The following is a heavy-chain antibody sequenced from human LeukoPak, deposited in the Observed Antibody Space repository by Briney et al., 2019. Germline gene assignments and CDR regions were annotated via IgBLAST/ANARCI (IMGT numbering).Heavy chain of an antibody. CDR2: INHSGST. CDR3: ARGKGWNYPYYYYYYMDV. Sequence: PSETLSLTCAVYGGSFSGYYWSWIRQPPGKGLEWIGEINHSGSTNYNPSLKSRVTISVDTSKNQFSLKLSSVTAADTAVYYCARGKGWNYPYYYYYYMDVWGKGTTVTVSS. J-gene: IGHJ6*03. V-gene: IGHV4-34*01. D-gene: IGHD1-7*01. CDR1: GGSFSGYY.